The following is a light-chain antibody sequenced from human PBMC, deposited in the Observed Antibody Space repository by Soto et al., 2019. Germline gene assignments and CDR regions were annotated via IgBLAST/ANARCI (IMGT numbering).Light chain of an antibody. CDR1: QSVKSTY. V-gene: IGKV3-20*01. CDR2: GAS. CDR3: QHYGSSPFT. Sequence: ELVLTQSPGTLSLSPGERATLSCRASQSVKSTYLAWYQKKPGQAPRLLIYGASSRATGIPDRFSGSGSGTDFTLTISRLEAEDFAVYYCQHYGSSPFTFGGGTKVEIK. J-gene: IGKJ4*01.